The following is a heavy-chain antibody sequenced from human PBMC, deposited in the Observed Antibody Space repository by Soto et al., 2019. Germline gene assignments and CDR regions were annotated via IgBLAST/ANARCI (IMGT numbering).Heavy chain of an antibody. J-gene: IGHJ6*02. CDR1: GGTFSSYT. CDR2: IIPIFGTA. Sequence: SVKVSCKASGGTFSSYTISWVRQASGHGLEWMGVIIPIFGTANYAQKFQGRVTITADESTSTAYMELSSLRSEDTAVYYCASTRPPGYCSSTSCYTQLSSYYGMDVWGQGTTVTVSS. V-gene: IGHV1-69*13. CDR3: ASTRPPGYCSSTSCYTQLSSYYGMDV. D-gene: IGHD2-2*02.